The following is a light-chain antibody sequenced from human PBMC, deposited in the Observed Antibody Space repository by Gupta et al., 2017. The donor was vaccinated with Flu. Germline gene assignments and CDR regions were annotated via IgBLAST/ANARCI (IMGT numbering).Light chain of an antibody. V-gene: IGLV2-14*01. CDR1: SSDVGGYNY. Sequence: QSALTQPASVSGSPGQSITISCTGTSSDVGGYNYVSRYQQHPGKAPKLMIYEVSNRPSGVSNRFSGYKCGNTASLTISGLQAEDETDYYCSSYTSSSTGVFGTGTKVTVL. J-gene: IGLJ1*01. CDR2: EVS. CDR3: SSYTSSSTGV.